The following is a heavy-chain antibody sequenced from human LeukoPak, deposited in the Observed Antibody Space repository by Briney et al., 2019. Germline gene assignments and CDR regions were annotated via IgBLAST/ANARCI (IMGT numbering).Heavy chain of an antibody. V-gene: IGHV4-59*01. CDR3: AGGGGNSGEFDY. CDR1: GGSISSYY. D-gene: IGHD4-23*01. J-gene: IGHJ4*02. CDR2: IYYSGST. Sequence: PSETLSLTCTVSGGSISSYYWSWIRQPSGKGLEWIGYIYYSGSTNYNPSPKSRVTISVDTSKNQFSLKLSSVTAADTAVYYCAGGGGNSGEFDYWGQGTLVTVSS.